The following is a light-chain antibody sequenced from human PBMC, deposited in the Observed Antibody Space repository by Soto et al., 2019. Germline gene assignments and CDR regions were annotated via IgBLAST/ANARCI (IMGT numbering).Light chain of an antibody. V-gene: IGKV3-15*01. J-gene: IGKJ5*01. CDR1: QSISSN. CDR3: QQYGSSST. CDR2: GAS. Sequence: EIVMTQSPATLSVSPGERATLSCWASQSISSNLAWYQQKAGQAPRLLIYGASTRATGIPARFSGSGSGTEFTLTINSLQSEDFAVYYCQQYGSSSTFGQGTRLEIK.